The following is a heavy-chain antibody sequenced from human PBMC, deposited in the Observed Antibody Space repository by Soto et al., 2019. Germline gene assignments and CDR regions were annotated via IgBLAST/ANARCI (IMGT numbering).Heavy chain of an antibody. CDR2: FDPEDGET. CDR3: ATDHPLPSSY. D-gene: IGHD1-26*01. J-gene: IGHJ4*02. Sequence: ASVKVFCKVSGYTLTELSMHWVRQAPGKGLEWMGGFDPEDGETIYAQKFQGRVTMTEDRSTDTAYMELSSLRSEDRAVYYCATDHPLPSSYWGQGTLVTVSS. CDR1: GYTLTELS. V-gene: IGHV1-24*01.